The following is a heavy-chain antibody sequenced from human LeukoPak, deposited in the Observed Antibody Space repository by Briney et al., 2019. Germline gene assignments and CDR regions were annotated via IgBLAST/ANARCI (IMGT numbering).Heavy chain of an antibody. D-gene: IGHD3-3*01. CDR3: AKGGPGRYDFWSGYYIYFDY. J-gene: IGHJ4*02. Sequence: GGSLRLSCAASGFTFSSYAMSWVRQAPGKGLEWVSAISGSSGSTYYADSVKGRLTISRDNSKNTLYLQMNSLRAEDTAVYYCAKGGPGRYDFWSGYYIYFDYWGQGTLVTVSS. V-gene: IGHV3-23*01. CDR1: GFTFSSYA. CDR2: ISGSSGST.